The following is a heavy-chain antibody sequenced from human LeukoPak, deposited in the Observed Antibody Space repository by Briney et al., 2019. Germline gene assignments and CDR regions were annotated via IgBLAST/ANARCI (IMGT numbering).Heavy chain of an antibody. Sequence: PSETLSLTCAVYGGSFSGYYWSWIRQPPGKGLEWIGEINHSGSTNYNPSLKSRVTISVDTSKNQFSLKLSSVTAADTAVYYCASYDSSGYYSVFDYWGQGTLVTVSS. CDR1: GGSFSGYY. V-gene: IGHV4-34*01. J-gene: IGHJ4*02. D-gene: IGHD3-22*01. CDR3: ASYDSSGYYSVFDY. CDR2: INHSGST.